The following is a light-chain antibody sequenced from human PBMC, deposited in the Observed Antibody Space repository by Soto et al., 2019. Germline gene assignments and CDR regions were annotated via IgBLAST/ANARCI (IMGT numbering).Light chain of an antibody. V-gene: IGLV3-21*02. J-gene: IGLJ2*01. CDR3: QXWDSSSDPYVV. Sequence: SYELTQPPSVSVAPGQTARITCGGNNIGSKSVHWYQQKPGQAPVLVVYDDXXXXXXXXXXXSGSXXGXTATXXIXRVXAXXXXXXXXQXWDSSSDPYVVFGGGTQLTVL. CDR1: NIGSKS. CDR2: DDX.